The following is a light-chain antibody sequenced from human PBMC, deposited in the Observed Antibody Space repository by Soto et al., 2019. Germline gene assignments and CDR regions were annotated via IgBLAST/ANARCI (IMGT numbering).Light chain of an antibody. CDR1: SGSIASNY. J-gene: IGLJ3*02. V-gene: IGLV6-57*03. CDR3: HSYESHNVG. Sequence: NFMLTQPHSVSESPGKTVIISCTRSSGSIASNYVQWYQQRPGSAPTIVIYEDNQRPSGVPDRFSGSVDSSSNSASLTISGLKTVDEADYYCHSYESHNVGFGGGTKLTVL. CDR2: EDN.